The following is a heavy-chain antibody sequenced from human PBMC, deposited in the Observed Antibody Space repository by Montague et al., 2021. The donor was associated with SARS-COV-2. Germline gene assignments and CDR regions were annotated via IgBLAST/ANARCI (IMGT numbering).Heavy chain of an antibody. CDR2: ISTSSLYI. J-gene: IGHJ3*01. V-gene: IGHV3-21*01. Sequence: SLRLSCAASGFTFNKYSMNWVRQAPGKGLEWVSSISTSSLYIYYXDSVKGRFTVARANAKNSVFLEMNSLRVEDTAVYYCARAHSGSYSVGGDAFDLWGRGTLVTVS. CDR1: GFTFNKYS. CDR3: ARAHSGSYSVGGDAFDL. D-gene: IGHD5/OR15-5a*01.